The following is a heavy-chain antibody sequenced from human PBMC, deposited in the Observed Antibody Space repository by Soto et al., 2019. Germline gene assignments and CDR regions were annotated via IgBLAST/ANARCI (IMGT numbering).Heavy chain of an antibody. Sequence: QVQLQESGPGLVKPSETLSLACSVSGDAVSSVSYYWGWVRQTPGKGLEWIGNIYYTGHTFYNPSLKSRGTISLDTSKNQFSLTLTSVTAADTAVYFCGRQYDFWSPYYYTMDVWGQGTTVTVSS. CDR1: GDAVSSVSYY. CDR3: GRQYDFWSPYYYTMDV. CDR2: IYYTGHT. J-gene: IGHJ6*02. D-gene: IGHD3-3*01. V-gene: IGHV4-39*01.